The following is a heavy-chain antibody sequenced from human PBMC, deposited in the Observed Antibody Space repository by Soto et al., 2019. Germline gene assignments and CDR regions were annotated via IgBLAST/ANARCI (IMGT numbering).Heavy chain of an antibody. Sequence: SSETLSLTCGVSGGSLSGYHWSWIRQPPGKGLEFIGEISHTGSTKYNPSLESRVTISIDTSKNQFSLRLNSVTAADTAVYYCANGDYYDSSGYYNYYYGMDVWGQGTTVTVSS. D-gene: IGHD3-22*01. J-gene: IGHJ6*02. CDR2: ISHTGST. CDR3: ANGDYYDSSGYYNYYYGMDV. V-gene: IGHV4-34*01. CDR1: GGSLSGYH.